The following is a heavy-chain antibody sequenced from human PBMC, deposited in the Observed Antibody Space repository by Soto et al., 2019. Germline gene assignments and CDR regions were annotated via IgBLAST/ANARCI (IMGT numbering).Heavy chain of an antibody. J-gene: IGHJ4*01. CDR1: GFTISSNA. CDR3: AKDKPGAPPYDH. CDR2: ISDRGDTT. D-gene: IGHD1-1*01. V-gene: IGHV3-23*01. Sequence: TGGSLRLSCAASGFTISSNAMYWVRQAPGKGLEWVSAISDRGDTTHYADSVKGRFTISRDTSKNTLYLHLNTLRADDTAVYYCAKDKPGAPPYDHWGPATLATV.